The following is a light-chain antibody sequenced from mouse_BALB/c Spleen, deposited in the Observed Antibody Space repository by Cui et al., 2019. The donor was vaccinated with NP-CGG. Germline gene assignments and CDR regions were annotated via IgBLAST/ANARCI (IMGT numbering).Light chain of an antibody. Sequence: QAVVPQESALTTSPGETVTLTCRSSTGAVTTSNYANWVQEKPDHLFTGLIGGTNNRAPGVPARFSGSLIGDKAALTITGAQTEDEAKYFCALWYSNHWVFGGGTTLTVL. V-gene: IGLV1*01. CDR1: TGAVTTSNY. J-gene: IGLJ1*01. CDR3: ALWYSNHWV. CDR2: GTN.